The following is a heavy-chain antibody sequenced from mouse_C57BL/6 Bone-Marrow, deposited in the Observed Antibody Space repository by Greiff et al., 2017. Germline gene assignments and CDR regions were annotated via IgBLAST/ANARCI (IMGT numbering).Heavy chain of an antibody. CDR2: INPYNGGT. D-gene: IGHD4-1*01. J-gene: IGHJ2*01. CDR1: GYTFTDYY. CDR3: ARFGKGDYFDY. Sequence: EVQLQQSGPVLVKPGASVKMSCKASGYTFTDYYMNWVKQSHGKSLEWIGVINPYNGGTSYNQKFKGKATLTVDKSSSTAYMELNILTSEDSAVYYCARFGKGDYFDYWGQGTTLTVSS. V-gene: IGHV1-19*01.